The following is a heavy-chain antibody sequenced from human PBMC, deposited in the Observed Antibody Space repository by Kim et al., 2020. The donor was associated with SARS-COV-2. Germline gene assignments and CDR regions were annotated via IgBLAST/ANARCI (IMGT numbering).Heavy chain of an antibody. J-gene: IGHJ4*02. CDR2: GGAT. V-gene: IGHV3-64*02. Sequence: GGATCYADSVKGRFTVSRDNSKNTLDLQMGSLRDEDMAMYYCARSRTFDYWGRGTLVTVSS. CDR3: ARSRTFDY.